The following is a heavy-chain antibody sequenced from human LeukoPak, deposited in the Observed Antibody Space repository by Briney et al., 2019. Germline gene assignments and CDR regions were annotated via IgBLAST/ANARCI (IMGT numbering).Heavy chain of an antibody. V-gene: IGHV3-21*01. J-gene: IGHJ3*02. CDR1: GFTFSRYS. CDR3: ARGTYGDYSFDI. Sequence: GGSLRLSCEASGFTFSRYSMNWVRQAPGKGLEWVSSVGGSSSYRNYADSVKGRFTISRDNAKNSLYLETNSLRAEDTAVYSCARGTYGDYSFDIWGQGTMVTVSS. D-gene: IGHD4-17*01. CDR2: VGGSSSYR.